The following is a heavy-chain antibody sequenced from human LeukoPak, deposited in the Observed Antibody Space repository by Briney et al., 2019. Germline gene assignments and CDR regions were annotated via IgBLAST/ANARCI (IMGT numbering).Heavy chain of an antibody. V-gene: IGHV3-66*02. J-gene: IGHJ4*02. CDR1: GFTVSSNY. CDR2: IYSGGST. CDR3: ARDPSGIAVAAYYFDY. D-gene: IGHD6-19*01. Sequence: GGSLRLSCAASGFTVSSNYMSWVRQAPGKGLEWVSVIYSGGSTYYADSVKGRFTISRDNSKNTLYLQMNSLRAEDTAVYYCARDPSGIAVAAYYFDYWGQGTLVTVSS.